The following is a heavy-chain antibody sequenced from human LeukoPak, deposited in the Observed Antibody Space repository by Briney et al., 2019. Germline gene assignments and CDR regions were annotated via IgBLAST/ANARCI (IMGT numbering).Heavy chain of an antibody. CDR1: GFTFSSYS. CDR3: ARDSGSHYLDY. J-gene: IGHJ4*02. CDR2: ISSSSSTI. D-gene: IGHD5-12*01. Sequence: PGGSLRLSCAASGFTFSSYSMNWVRQAPGKGLEWVSYISSSSSTIYYADSVKGRFTISRDNAKNSLYLQMNSLRAEDTAVYYCARDSGSHYLDYWGQGTLVTVSS. V-gene: IGHV3-48*04.